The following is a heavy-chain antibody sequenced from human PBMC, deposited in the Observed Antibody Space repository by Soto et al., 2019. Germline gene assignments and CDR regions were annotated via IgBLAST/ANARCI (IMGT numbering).Heavy chain of an antibody. D-gene: IGHD2-8*01. Sequence: SETLSLTCAVSGCSISSGGYSWSWIRQPPGKGLEWIGYIYHSGSTYYNPSLKSRVTISVDRSKNQFSLKLSSVTAADTAVYYCARWWMYAPRFDHWGQGTLVTVS. V-gene: IGHV4-30-2*01. CDR3: ARWWMYAPRFDH. J-gene: IGHJ5*02. CDR2: IYHSGST. CDR1: GCSISSGGYS.